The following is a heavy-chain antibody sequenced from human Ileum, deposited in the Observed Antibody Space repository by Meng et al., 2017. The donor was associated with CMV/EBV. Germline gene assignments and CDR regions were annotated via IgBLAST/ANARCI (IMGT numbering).Heavy chain of an antibody. Sequence: QRQLHDEGPGPVNPAETLSLTCTASGDPISSGSHSWAWFRQPPGKRLEWIGSMYFSGIADYNPSLKSRVTISLHATQKQFSLRLTSVTAADSAVYFCARDLTNKWFYYWGQGTLVTVSS. D-gene: IGHD1-26*01. V-gene: IGHV4-39*07. J-gene: IGHJ4*02. CDR2: MYFSGIA. CDR1: GDPISSGSHS. CDR3: ARDLTNKWFYY.